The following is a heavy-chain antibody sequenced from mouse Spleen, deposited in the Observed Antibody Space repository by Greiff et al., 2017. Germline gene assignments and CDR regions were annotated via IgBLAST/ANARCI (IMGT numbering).Heavy chain of an antibody. J-gene: IGHJ3*01. CDR2: IDPSDSYT. CDR3: ARRGDYDWFAY. V-gene: IGHV1-69*01. CDR1: GYTFTSYW. D-gene: IGHD2-4*01. Sequence: VKLQQPGAELVMPGTSVKLSCKASGYTFTSYWIHWVKQRPGQGLEWIGEIDPSDSYTNYNQKFKDKATLTVDKSSSTAYMQLISLTSEDSAVYYCARRGDYDWFAYWGQGTLVTVSA.